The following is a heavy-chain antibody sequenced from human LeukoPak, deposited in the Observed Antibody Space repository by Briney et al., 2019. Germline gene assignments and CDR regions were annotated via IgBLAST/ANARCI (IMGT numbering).Heavy chain of an antibody. V-gene: IGHV4-59*01. J-gene: IGHJ4*02. Sequence: SETLSLTCAVSGGSLSSSYWNWIRQPPGKGLEWIGYFYHSGSTNYNPSLKSRVTISVDTSKNQFSLKLSSVTAADTAVYYCARGPYYFDYWGQGSLVTVSS. CDR1: GGSLSSSY. CDR2: FYHSGST. CDR3: ARGPYYFDY.